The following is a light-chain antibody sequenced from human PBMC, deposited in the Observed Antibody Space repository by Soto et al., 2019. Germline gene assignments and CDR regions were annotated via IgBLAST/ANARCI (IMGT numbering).Light chain of an antibody. CDR2: VNNDGSH. V-gene: IGLV4-69*01. J-gene: IGLJ3*02. CDR1: SGHSSYA. Sequence: QAVVTQSPSASASLGASVKLTCTLSSGHSSYAIAWHQQQPEKGPRFLMKVNNDGSHTKGDGIPDRFSGSSSGAERYLTISSLQSEDEAEYYCQTWATGLWVFGRGTKLTVL. CDR3: QTWATGLWV.